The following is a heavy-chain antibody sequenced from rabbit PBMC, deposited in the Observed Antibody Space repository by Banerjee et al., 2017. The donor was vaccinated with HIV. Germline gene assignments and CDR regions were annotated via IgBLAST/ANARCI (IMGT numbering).Heavy chain of an antibody. V-gene: IGHV1S45*01. D-gene: IGHD4-2*01. Sequence: QEQLVESGGGLVQPGGSLTLSCKASGFDFSSCGVNWVRQAPGKGLEWIACIDAGSSGNTYCASWAKGRFTISKTSSTTVTLQMTSLTAADTATYFCARADGGYVGWTYTSFGLDLWGPGTLVTVS. CDR1: GFDFSSCG. J-gene: IGHJ3*01. CDR3: ARADGGYVGWTYTSFGLDL. CDR2: IDAGSSGNT.